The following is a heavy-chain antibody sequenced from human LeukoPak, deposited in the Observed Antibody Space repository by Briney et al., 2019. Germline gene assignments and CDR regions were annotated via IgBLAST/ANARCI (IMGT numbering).Heavy chain of an antibody. CDR3: ARVGLGGWVLYGAPEY. CDR2: ISSSSSWI. V-gene: IGHV3-21*01. D-gene: IGHD4-17*01. J-gene: IGHJ4*02. Sequence: GGSLRLSCAASGFTFSSYSMNWVRQAPGKGLEWVSSISSSSSWIYYADSVKGRFTISRDNAKNSLYLQMNSLRAEDTAVYYCARVGLGGWVLYGAPEYWGQGTLVTVSS. CDR1: GFTFSSYS.